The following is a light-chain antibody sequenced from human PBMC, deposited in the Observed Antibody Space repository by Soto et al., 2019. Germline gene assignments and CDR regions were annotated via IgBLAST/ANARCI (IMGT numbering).Light chain of an antibody. CDR1: QRIDTF. CDR2: GAS. V-gene: IGKV1-39*01. CDR3: QQSFGTPNT. Sequence: DIQMTQSPSSLSASVGDRVTITCRASQRIDTFVNWLHQKPGKAPKVLIYGASNLQAGVPSRFSASGIGTDFTLTISNLQHEDVATYVCQQSFGTPNTVGQGTRREIK. J-gene: IGKJ5*01.